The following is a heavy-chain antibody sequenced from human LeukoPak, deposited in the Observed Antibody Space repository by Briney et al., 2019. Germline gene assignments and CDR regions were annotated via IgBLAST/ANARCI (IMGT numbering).Heavy chain of an antibody. CDR1: GFTFSSYA. CDR3: AKKPHRQAFDI. V-gene: IGHV3-23*01. J-gene: IGHJ3*02. Sequence: GGSLRPSCAASGFTFSSYAMGWVRHAPGKGLEWVSAISGSGGSTYYADSVKGRFTISRDNPKNPLYLQMNSLRAEDTAVYYGAKKPHRQAFDIWGQGTMVTVSS. CDR2: ISGSGGST. D-gene: IGHD1-14*01.